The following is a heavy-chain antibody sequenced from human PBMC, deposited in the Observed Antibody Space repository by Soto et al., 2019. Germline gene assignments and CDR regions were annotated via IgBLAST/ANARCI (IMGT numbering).Heavy chain of an antibody. CDR2: INHRGST. Sequence: QVQLQQWGAGLLKPSETLSLTCAVSGGSFSGYYWSWIRQPPGKGLEWMGEINHRGSTTYNPSLTSRVTLSLDSSKKQVSLILTSVTAADAAVYYCATYEHRTSLYGIDAWGQGATVTVSS. CDR3: ATYEHRTSLYGIDA. D-gene: IGHD5-12*01. J-gene: IGHJ6*02. CDR1: GGSFSGYY. V-gene: IGHV4-34*01.